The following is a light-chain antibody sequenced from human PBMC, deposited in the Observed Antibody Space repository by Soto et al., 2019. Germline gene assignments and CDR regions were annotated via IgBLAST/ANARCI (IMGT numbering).Light chain of an antibody. J-gene: IGKJ2*01. CDR3: QQYSNWKT. Sequence: EIVMTQSPATLSVSPGERLTLSCRASRTVGSKLAWYQQKPGQAPRLLISDASTRATGIPARFSGSGSGTEFTLTISSLQSEDFAVYYCQQYSNWKTFGQGTKLEIK. V-gene: IGKV3-15*01. CDR1: RTVGSK. CDR2: DAS.